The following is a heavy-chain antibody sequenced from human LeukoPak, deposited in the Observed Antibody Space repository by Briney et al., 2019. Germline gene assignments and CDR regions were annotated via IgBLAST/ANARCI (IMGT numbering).Heavy chain of an antibody. J-gene: IGHJ4*02. CDR1: GFTFSSYG. CDR2: ISGSGGST. D-gene: IGHD3-22*01. CDR3: AKEGSDYYDSSGYTPLDY. V-gene: IGHV3-23*01. Sequence: GGSLRLSCAASGFTFSSYGMSWVRQAPGKGLEWVSAISGSGGSTYYADSVKGRFTISRDNSKNTLYLQMNSLRAEDTAVYYCAKEGSDYYDSSGYTPLDYWGQGTLVTVSS.